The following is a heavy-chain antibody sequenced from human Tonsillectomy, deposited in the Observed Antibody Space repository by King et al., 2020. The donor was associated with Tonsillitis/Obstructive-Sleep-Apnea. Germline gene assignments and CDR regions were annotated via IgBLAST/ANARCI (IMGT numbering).Heavy chain of an antibody. D-gene: IGHD2/OR15-2a*01. J-gene: IGHJ4*02. CDR3: ARDPKLPVTLDS. CDR2: ISYDGDNK. Sequence: VQLVESGGGVVQPGRSLRLSCEASGFTLSSYAMHWVRQAPGQGLEWVAVISYDGDNKYYAHSVKGRFTISRDTSKNTLYLQMHSLRAEDTAVFYCARDPKLPVTLDSWGQGTPLSVPS. CDR1: GFTLSSYA. V-gene: IGHV3-30*04.